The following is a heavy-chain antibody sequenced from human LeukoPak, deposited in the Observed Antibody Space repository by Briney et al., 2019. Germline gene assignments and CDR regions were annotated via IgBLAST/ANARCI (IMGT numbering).Heavy chain of an antibody. J-gene: IGHJ4*02. CDR3: ARGDIYGDYYLDY. V-gene: IGHV3-21*01. CDR2: ISSSSSYI. CDR1: GFTFSSYS. Sequence: PGGSLRLSCAASGFTFSSYSMNWVRQAPGKGLEWVSSISSSSSYIYYADSVKGRFTISRDNAKNSLYLQMNSLRAEDTAVYYCARGDIYGDYYLDYWGQGTLVTVSS. D-gene: IGHD4-17*01.